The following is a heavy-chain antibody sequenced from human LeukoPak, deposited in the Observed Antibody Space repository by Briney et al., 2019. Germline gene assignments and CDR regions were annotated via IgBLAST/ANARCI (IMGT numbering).Heavy chain of an antibody. CDR2: IYHSGST. CDR1: GGSISSYY. CDR3: ARAEAAAGTGGMDV. V-gene: IGHV4-38-2*02. Sequence: SETLSLTCTVSGGSISSYYWSWIRQPPGKGLEWIGSIYHSGSTYYNPSLKSRVTISVDTSKNQFSLKPSSVTAADTAVYYCARAEAAAGTGGMDVWGQGTTVTVSS. D-gene: IGHD6-13*01. J-gene: IGHJ6*02.